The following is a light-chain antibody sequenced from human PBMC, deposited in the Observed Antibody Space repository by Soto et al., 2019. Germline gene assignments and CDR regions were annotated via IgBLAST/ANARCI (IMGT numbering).Light chain of an antibody. J-gene: IGKJ4*01. CDR3: QQYNDCPPP. CDR1: QSVSSK. V-gene: IGKV3-15*01. CDR2: GAS. Sequence: ETGMTQSPATLSLSPGERATLSCRASQSVSSKLVWYQQKPGQAPRFLIYGASTRATGIPARFRGSGSGTEFTLTIDSLQSEDFAVYYCQQYNDCPPPFGGGTKVEIK.